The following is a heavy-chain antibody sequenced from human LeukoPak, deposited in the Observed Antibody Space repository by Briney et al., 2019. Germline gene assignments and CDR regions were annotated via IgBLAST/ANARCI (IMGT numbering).Heavy chain of an antibody. Sequence: PSETLSLTCTVSGGSISSYYWSWIRQPPGKGLEWIGYIYNSGSTRYNPSLKSRVTLSVDTSKNQFSLKLSSVTAADTAVYYCARVGEGSYYNIFDYWGQGTLVTVSS. CDR1: GGSISSYY. CDR3: ARVGEGSYYNIFDY. CDR2: IYNSGST. V-gene: IGHV4-59*01. J-gene: IGHJ4*02. D-gene: IGHD3-10*01.